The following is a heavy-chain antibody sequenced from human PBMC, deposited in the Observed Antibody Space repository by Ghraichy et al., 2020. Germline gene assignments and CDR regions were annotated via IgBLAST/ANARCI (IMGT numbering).Heavy chain of an antibody. CDR2: ISSSSSTI. Sequence: GGSLRLSCAASGFTFSSYSMNWVRQAPGKGLEWVSYISSSSSTIYYADSVKGRFTISRDNAKNSLYLQMNSLRDEDTAVYYCARWFGSPPGYYPKNYFDYWGQGTLVTVSS. CDR3: ARWFGSPPGYYPKNYFDY. J-gene: IGHJ4*02. CDR1: GFTFSSYS. V-gene: IGHV3-48*02. D-gene: IGHD3-9*01.